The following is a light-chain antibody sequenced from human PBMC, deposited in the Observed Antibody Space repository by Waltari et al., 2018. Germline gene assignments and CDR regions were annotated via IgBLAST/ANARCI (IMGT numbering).Light chain of an antibody. J-gene: IGKJ4*02. CDR1: QSVSLSY. CDR3: QQLGW. Sequence: EFVFTQSPGTLSLSPGETATLSCRASQSVSLSYLGWYQQKPGQVPRLLIYATFNRATGIPDRFSGSGSGTDFTLTISRLEPEDFAVYYCQQLGWFGGGTKVEIK. V-gene: IGKV3-20*01. CDR2: ATF.